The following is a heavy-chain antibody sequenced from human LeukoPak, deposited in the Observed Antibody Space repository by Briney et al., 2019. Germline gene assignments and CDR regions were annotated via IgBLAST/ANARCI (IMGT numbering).Heavy chain of an antibody. Sequence: PSETLSLTCAVYGGSFSGYYWSWIRQPPGKGLEWIGEINHSGSTNYNPSLKSRVTISVDTSKNQFSLKLSSVTAPDTAVYYCARVPSGSYDYWGQGTLVTVSS. D-gene: IGHD1-26*01. V-gene: IGHV4-34*01. CDR1: GGSFSGYY. J-gene: IGHJ4*02. CDR2: INHSGST. CDR3: ARVPSGSYDY.